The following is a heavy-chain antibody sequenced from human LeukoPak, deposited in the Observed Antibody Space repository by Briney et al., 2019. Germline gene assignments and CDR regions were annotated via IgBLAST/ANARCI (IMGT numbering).Heavy chain of an antibody. Sequence: PGGSLRLSCAVCGFRDSHYYLSWGRHSPGKGLEWVGLIRDSGEAFYADFARGRLAISRDESENTLYLQMNSLRVEDTAVYFCARDRAANQDWVEFDPWGQGTPVIVSS. CDR1: GFRDSHYY. CDR2: IRDSGEA. V-gene: IGHV3-66*03. CDR3: ARDRAANQDWVEFDP. J-gene: IGHJ5*02. D-gene: IGHD3/OR15-3a*01.